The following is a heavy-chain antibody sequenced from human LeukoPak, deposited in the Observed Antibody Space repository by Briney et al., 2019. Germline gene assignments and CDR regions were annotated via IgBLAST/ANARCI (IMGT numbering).Heavy chain of an antibody. CDR3: AISPSAAAPFDY. D-gene: IGHD6-13*01. Sequence: GASVEVSCKASGYTFTSYYMHWVRQAPGQGLEWMGIINPSGGSTSYAQKFQGRVTMTRDTSTSTVYMELSSLRSEDTAVYYCAISPSAAAPFDYWGQGTLVTVSS. V-gene: IGHV1-46*01. CDR2: INPSGGST. CDR1: GYTFTSYY. J-gene: IGHJ4*02.